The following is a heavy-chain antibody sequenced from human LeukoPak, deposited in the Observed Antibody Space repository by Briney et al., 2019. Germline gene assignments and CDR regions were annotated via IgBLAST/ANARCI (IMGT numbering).Heavy chain of an antibody. J-gene: IGHJ4*02. D-gene: IGHD5-18*01. CDR3: ARDDPTAMEF. V-gene: IGHV4-39*01. CDR1: GGSISSSSYY. Sequence: SETLSLTCTVSGGSISSSSYYWGWIRQPPGKGLEWIGSIYYSGSTYYNPSLKSRVTISVDTSKNQFSLKLSSVTAADTAVYYCARDDPTAMEFWGQGTLVTVSS. CDR2: IYYSGST.